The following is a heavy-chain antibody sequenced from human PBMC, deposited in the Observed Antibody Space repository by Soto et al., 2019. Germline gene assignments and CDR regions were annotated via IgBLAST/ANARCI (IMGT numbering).Heavy chain of an antibody. CDR1: GFTFRDYY. CDR3: ARDPVSNYAY. D-gene: IGHD4-4*01. J-gene: IGHJ4*02. V-gene: IGHV3-11*06. CDR2: ISSSSSYT. Sequence: QVQLVESGGGLVKPGGSLRLSCAASGFTFRDYYMTWIRQAPGKGLEWVSYISSSSSYTNYADSVKGRFTISRDNAKNSLYLQMNSLRAEDTAVYYCARDPVSNYAYWGQGTLVTVSS.